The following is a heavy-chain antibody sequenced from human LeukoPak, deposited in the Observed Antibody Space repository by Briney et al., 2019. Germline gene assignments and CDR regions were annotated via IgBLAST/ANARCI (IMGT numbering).Heavy chain of an antibody. CDR2: IYYSGST. V-gene: IGHV4-59*01. CDR1: GGSISSYY. CDR3: ARENTAMANDAFDI. J-gene: IGHJ3*02. D-gene: IGHD5-18*01. Sequence: KTSETLSLTCTVSGGSISSYYWSWIRQPPGKGLEWIGYIYYSGSTNYNPSLKSRVTISVDTSKNQFSLKLSSVTAADTAVYYCARENTAMANDAFDIWGQGTMVTVSS.